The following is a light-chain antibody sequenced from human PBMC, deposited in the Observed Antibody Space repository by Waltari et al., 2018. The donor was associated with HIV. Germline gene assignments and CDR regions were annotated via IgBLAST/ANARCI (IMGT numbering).Light chain of an antibody. CDR2: QVN. Sequence: QSALTQPPSASGSPGQSATISCTGTRSDVGGYNYASCYQQHPGKAPKLMIYQVNKRPSGVPARFSGTKSGNRASLTVAGLQAEDEADYYCSSFAGSNNLMVFGGGTKLTVL. CDR1: RSDVGGYNY. CDR3: SSFAGSNNLMV. J-gene: IGLJ2*01. V-gene: IGLV2-8*01.